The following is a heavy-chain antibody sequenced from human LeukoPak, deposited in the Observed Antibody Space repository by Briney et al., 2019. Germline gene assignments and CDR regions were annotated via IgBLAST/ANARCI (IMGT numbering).Heavy chain of an antibody. D-gene: IGHD5-12*01. CDR2: IHTSGTT. CDR3: ARQTHSGYTPPPFDY. CDR1: GGSISGYY. V-gene: IGHV4-4*07. J-gene: IGHJ4*02. Sequence: PSETLSLTCTVSGGSISGYYWSWIRQPAGKALEWIGRIHTSGTTNYNPSLKSRVTISVDTSKNQFSLKLSSVTAADTAVYYCARQTHSGYTPPPFDYWGQGTLVTVSS.